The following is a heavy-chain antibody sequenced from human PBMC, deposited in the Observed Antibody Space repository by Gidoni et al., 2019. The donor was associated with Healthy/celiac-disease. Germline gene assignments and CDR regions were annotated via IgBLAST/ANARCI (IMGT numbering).Heavy chain of an antibody. Sequence: QVQLQQSGPGLVKPSQTLSLTCAISGDSVSSNSAAWNWIRQSPSRGLEWLGRTYYRSKWYNDYAVSVKSRITINPDTSKNQLSLQLNSVTPEDTAVYYCARGPMYYYDSSGHEDTLFDYWGQGTLVTVSS. D-gene: IGHD3-22*01. CDR3: ARGPMYYYDSSGHEDTLFDY. CDR2: TYYRSKWYN. CDR1: GDSVSSNSAA. J-gene: IGHJ4*02. V-gene: IGHV6-1*01.